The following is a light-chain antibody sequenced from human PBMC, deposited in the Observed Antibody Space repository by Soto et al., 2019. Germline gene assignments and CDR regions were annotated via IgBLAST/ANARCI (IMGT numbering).Light chain of an antibody. V-gene: IGKV3-11*01. Sequence: EIVLTQSPATLSLSPGERATLSCRASQSVGGYLDWYQQKPGQAPRLLIYDASNRASGIPAMFSGSAFGTDFTLTIISLGPERLALYYCHQRSNSPPLTCVGGTKVEIK. CDR2: DAS. CDR3: HQRSNSPPLT. J-gene: IGKJ4*01. CDR1: QSVGGY.